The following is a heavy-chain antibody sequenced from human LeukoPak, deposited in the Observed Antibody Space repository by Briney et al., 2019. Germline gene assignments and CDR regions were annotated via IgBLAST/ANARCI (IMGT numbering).Heavy chain of an antibody. Sequence: ASVTVSCKASGYTFTSYYMHWVRQAPGQGLEWMGIINPSGGSTSYAQKFQGRVTMTRDTSTSTVYMELSSLRSEDTAVYYCARYSSGWYFDYWGQGTLVTVSS. D-gene: IGHD6-19*01. CDR2: INPSGGST. CDR1: GYTFTSYY. J-gene: IGHJ4*02. V-gene: IGHV1-46*01. CDR3: ARYSSGWYFDY.